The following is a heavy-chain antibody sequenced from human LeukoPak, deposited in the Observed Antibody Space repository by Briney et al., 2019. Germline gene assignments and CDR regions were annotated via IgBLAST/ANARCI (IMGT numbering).Heavy chain of an antibody. D-gene: IGHD3-10*01. CDR2: IYPGDSDT. Sequence: AASVKISCKGSGYSFTSYWIGWVRQMPGKGLEWMGIIYPGDSDTRYSPSFQGQVTISADKSISTAYLQWSSLKASDTAMYYCARLGGTHYYYYYMDVWGKGTTVTVSS. CDR3: ARLGGTHYYYYYMDV. CDR1: GYSFTSYW. J-gene: IGHJ6*03. V-gene: IGHV5-51*01.